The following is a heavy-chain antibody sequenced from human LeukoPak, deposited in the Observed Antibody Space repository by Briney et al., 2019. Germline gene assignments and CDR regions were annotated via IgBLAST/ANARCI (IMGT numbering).Heavy chain of an antibody. D-gene: IGHD6-6*01. Sequence: GGSLRLSCAASGFTFSSYAMSWVRDAPGKGLEWVSAISGSGGSTYYADSVKGRFTIYRDNSKNTLYQQMNSLRAEDTAVYYCAKDERLRQLGYFDYWGQGTLVTVSS. CDR3: AKDERLRQLGYFDY. J-gene: IGHJ4*02. V-gene: IGHV3-23*01. CDR1: GFTFSSYA. CDR2: ISGSGGST.